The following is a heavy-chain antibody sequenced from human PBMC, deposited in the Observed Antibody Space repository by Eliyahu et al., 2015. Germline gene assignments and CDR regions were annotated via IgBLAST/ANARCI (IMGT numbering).Heavy chain of an antibody. V-gene: IGHV3-33*06. J-gene: IGHJ5*02. CDR3: XKDEGYXXXWLDH. Sequence: DSXKGRFTISRDNSKNMVYLQMNNLRAEDTAIYYCXKDEGYXXXWLDHWGQGILVTVSS. D-gene: IGHD5-12*01.